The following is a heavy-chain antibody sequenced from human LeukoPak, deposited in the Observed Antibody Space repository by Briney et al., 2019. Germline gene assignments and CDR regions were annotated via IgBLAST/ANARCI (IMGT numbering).Heavy chain of an antibody. Sequence: SVKVSCTASGGTFSSYAISWVRQAPGHGLEWMGGIIPTFGTANYAQKFQGRVTITTDESTSTAYMELSRLRSEDTAVYYCASKHVSPPFYYYYYMDVWGKGTTVTVSS. J-gene: IGHJ6*03. CDR1: GGTFSSYA. V-gene: IGHV1-69*05. CDR2: IIPTFGTA. CDR3: ASKHVSPPFYYYYYMDV.